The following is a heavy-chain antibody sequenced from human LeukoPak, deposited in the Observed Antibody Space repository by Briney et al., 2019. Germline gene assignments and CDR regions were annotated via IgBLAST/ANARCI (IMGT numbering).Heavy chain of an antibody. CDR2: IYSGGST. J-gene: IGHJ4*02. V-gene: IGHV3-53*01. CDR1: GYTVGRTY. Sequence: PGGSLRLSCAASGYTVGRTYISGVRQAPGKGLEWVSVIYSGGSTKYADSVKARFTISRDTSKNTVYLQMNNLRAEDTAVYYCARATLDNWGQGTLVTVSS. CDR3: ARATLDN.